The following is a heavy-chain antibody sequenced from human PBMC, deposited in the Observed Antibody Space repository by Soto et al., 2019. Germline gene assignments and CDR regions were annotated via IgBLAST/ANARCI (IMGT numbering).Heavy chain of an antibody. CDR2: ISGNGGRT. V-gene: IGHV3-23*01. Sequence: GWSLRLSCAASGFTFDSYAMTLVRQAPGKGLEWVSSISGNGGRTFYADSVKGRFTISRDNYKNTLHLQMNSLRADDTAIYYCAKADRPYYEILTGPDYWGQGTRVTVSS. CDR1: GFTFDSYA. J-gene: IGHJ4*02. CDR3: AKADRPYYEILTGPDY. D-gene: IGHD3-9*01.